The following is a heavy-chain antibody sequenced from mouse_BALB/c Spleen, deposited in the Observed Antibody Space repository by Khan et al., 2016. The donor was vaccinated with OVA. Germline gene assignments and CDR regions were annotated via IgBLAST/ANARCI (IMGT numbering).Heavy chain of an antibody. J-gene: IGHJ3*01. V-gene: IGHV2-2*02. CDR2: IWSGGST. CDR3: AGMEYLMTWLAN. CDR1: GFSLTNFG. Sequence: QVQLKQSGPGLVQPSQSLSITCTVSGFSLTNFGVHWVRQSPGKGLEWLGVIWSGGSTDYNAAFKSRLSISKDNSKSQVFFKMNSLQANDTATYYGAGMEYLMTWLANWGQGTMVTVSA.